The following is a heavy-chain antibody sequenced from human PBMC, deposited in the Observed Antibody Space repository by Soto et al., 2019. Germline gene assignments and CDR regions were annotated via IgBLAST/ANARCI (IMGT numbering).Heavy chain of an antibody. CDR1: GYTFTSYY. J-gene: IGHJ3*02. CDR3: AGEIYYYGSGSGAFDI. Sequence: SVKVSCKAPGYTFTSYYMHWVRQAPGQGLEWMGRIIPIFGTTNYAQKFQGRVTITADESTSTAYMELSSLRSEDTAVYYCAGEIYYYGSGSGAFDIWGQGTMVTVSS. D-gene: IGHD3-10*01. V-gene: IGHV1-69*13. CDR2: IIPIFGTT.